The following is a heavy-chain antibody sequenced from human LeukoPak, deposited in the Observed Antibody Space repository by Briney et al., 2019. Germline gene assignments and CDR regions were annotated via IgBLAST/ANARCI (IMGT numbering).Heavy chain of an antibody. D-gene: IGHD2-21*02. Sequence: GGSLRLSCAASGCTFSSYSMNWVRQAPGKGLEWVSSISSSSSYIYYADSVKGRFTISRDNAKNSLYLQMNSLRAEDTAVYYCAREDGGDLLDYWGQGTLVTVSS. CDR2: ISSSSSYI. CDR1: GCTFSSYS. CDR3: AREDGGDLLDY. J-gene: IGHJ4*02. V-gene: IGHV3-21*01.